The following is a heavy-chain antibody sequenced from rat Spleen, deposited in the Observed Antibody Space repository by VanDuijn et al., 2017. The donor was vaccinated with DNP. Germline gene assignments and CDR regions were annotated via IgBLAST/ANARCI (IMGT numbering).Heavy chain of an antibody. Sequence: EVQLVESGGGLVQPGRSLKLSCSASGFTFSDYNMAWVRQAPKKGLEWVATLSSDGSNTYYRDSVKGRFTISRDNAYSTLSLQMDSLRSEDTATYYCARRRYYYTSYYFDYWGQGVMVTVSS. CDR2: LSSDGSNT. CDR1: GFTFSDYN. J-gene: IGHJ2*01. CDR3: ARRRYYYTSYYFDY. D-gene: IGHD1-2*01. V-gene: IGHV5-7*01.